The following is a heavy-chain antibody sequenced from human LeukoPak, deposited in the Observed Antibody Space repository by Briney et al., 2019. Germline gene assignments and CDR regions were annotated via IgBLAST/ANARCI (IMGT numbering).Heavy chain of an antibody. CDR2: MNPDSGNT. D-gene: IGHD2-2*02. V-gene: IGHV1-8*01. J-gene: IGHJ6*03. Sequence: ASVKVSCKASGYTFISYDINWVRQATGQGLEWIGWMNPDSGNTDYAQEFQGRVTMTRDTSISTAYMELSSLRSEDTAVYYCAIGWLPAAILGRPWYYYYYMDVWGKGTTVTVSS. CDR3: AIGWLPAAILGRPWYYYYYMDV. CDR1: GYTFISYD.